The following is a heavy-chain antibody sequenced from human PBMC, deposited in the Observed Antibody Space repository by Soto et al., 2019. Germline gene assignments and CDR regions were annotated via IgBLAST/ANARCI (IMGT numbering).Heavy chain of an antibody. V-gene: IGHV4-38-2*01. D-gene: IGHD3-10*01. Sequence: SETLSLTCAVSGYFIRNGYYWGWVRHSPGKGLEWIGRIYQSGTTHYSPSLKSRVTISIDTSKNQVSLNLTSVTAADTAVYFCARAVAPYFGTWFDPWGQGILVTVSS. CDR3: ARAVAPYFGTWFDP. CDR2: IYQSGTT. CDR1: GYFIRNGYY. J-gene: IGHJ5*02.